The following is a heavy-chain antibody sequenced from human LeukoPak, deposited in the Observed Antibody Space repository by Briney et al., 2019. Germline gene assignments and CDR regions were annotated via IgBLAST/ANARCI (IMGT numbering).Heavy chain of an antibody. D-gene: IGHD3-10*01. CDR1: GFTFSSYA. Sequence: PGGSLRLSCAASGFTFSSYAMSWVRQAPGKGLEWVSAISGSGGSTYYADSVKGRFTISRDNSKNTLYLQMNSLRAEDTAVYYCAKYRYGVLWFGESIIDYWGQGTLVTVSS. V-gene: IGHV3-23*01. CDR2: ISGSGGST. J-gene: IGHJ4*02. CDR3: AKYRYGVLWFGESIIDY.